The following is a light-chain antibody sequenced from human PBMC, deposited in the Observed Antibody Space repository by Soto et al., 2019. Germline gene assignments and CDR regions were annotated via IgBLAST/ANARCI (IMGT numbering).Light chain of an antibody. J-gene: IGKJ1*01. V-gene: IGKV1-5*03. CDR2: KAS. CDR1: QSISSW. Sequence: IPGAPSRSILSASVGSRVTIPCRASQSISSWLAWYQQKPGKAPNLLIHKASHLESGVPSRFSGSGSGTEFTLTISSLQPGDFATYYCQHYNTYPWTFAQGTKV. CDR3: QHYNTYPWT.